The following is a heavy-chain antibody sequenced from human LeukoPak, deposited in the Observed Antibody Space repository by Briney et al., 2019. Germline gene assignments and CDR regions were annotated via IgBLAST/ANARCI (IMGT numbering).Heavy chain of an antibody. D-gene: IGHD1-26*01. CDR1: GYSFTNYW. CDR3: ARRDSGSPPDY. V-gene: IGHV5-51*01. Sequence: GESLRISCRGSGYSFTNYWIGWVRQMPGKGLEWMGIIYPGDSDTRYSPSFQGQVTISADKSISTAYLQWNRLKASDTAMYYCARRDSGSPPDYWGQGTLVTVSS. CDR2: IYPGDSDT. J-gene: IGHJ4*02.